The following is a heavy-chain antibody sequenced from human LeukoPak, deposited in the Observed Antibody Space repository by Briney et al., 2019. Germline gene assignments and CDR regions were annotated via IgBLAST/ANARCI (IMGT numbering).Heavy chain of an antibody. CDR3: SRDYYDGSGYYDFDY. V-gene: IGHV1-2*02. CDR1: GYTFTGYY. D-gene: IGHD3-22*01. Sequence: RASVKVSCKASGYTFTGYYMHWVRQAPGQGLEGMGWMEPNSSGTNYAKKFQGRVTITRDTSINTAYMQLSSLRSEDRAGDYCSRDYYDGSGYYDFDYWGQGTLVTVSS. CDR2: MEPNSSGT. J-gene: IGHJ4*02.